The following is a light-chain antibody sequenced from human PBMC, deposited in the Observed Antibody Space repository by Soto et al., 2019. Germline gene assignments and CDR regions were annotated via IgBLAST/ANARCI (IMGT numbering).Light chain of an antibody. CDR2: AAS. CDR3: QQSYSTPPT. Sequence: DIQMTQSPSSLSASVGDRVTITCQASQSIGTYLHWYQQKPGKAPKLLIYAASSLQSGVPSRFSGSGSGTDFTLTISSLQPEDFATYYCQQSYSTPPTFGGGTKVDIK. CDR1: QSIGTY. V-gene: IGKV1-39*01. J-gene: IGKJ4*01.